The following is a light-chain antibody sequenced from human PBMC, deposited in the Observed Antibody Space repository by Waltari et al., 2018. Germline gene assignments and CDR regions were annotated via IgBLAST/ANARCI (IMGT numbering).Light chain of an antibody. J-gene: IGLJ2*01. V-gene: IGLV2-23*01. CDR1: SYYIGTYYL. CDR3: CSYAGENTMI. CDR2: EAT. Sequence: QSALTQPASVSGSPGQAVTISCTGPSYYIGTYYLVSWYQSPGKAPSLIISEATSRPSWVSNRFSASKSGNTASLTISGLQTEDEAHYYCCSYAGENTMIFGGGTRLTVL.